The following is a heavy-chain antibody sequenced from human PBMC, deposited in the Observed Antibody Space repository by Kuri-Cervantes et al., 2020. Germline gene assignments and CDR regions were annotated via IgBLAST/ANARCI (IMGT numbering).Heavy chain of an antibody. CDR2: ISSSGSTI. D-gene: IGHD3-3*01. J-gene: IGHJ6*03. Sequence: GGSLRLSCAASGFTVSSNYMSWVRQAPGKGLEWVSYISSSGSTIYYADSVKGRFTISRDNAKNSLYLQTNSLRAEDTAVYYCARGYDFWSGSGNMDVWGKGTTVTVSS. CDR3: ARGYDFWSGSGNMDV. V-gene: IGHV3-11*04. CDR1: GFTVSSNY.